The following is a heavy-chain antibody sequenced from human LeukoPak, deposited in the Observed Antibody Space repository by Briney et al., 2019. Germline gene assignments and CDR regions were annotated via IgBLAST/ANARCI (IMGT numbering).Heavy chain of an antibody. J-gene: IGHJ4*02. V-gene: IGHV3-7*01. CDR3: ASRAHFWSGPGG. D-gene: IGHD3-3*02. Sequence: GGSLRLSCAASGFTFSTYNMDWVRQAPGKGLEWVANIKQDGSEKYYVDSVKGRFTISRDNAKNSLYLQMNSLRAEDTAVYYCASRAHFWSGPGGWGQGTLVTVSS. CDR1: GFTFSTYN. CDR2: IKQDGSEK.